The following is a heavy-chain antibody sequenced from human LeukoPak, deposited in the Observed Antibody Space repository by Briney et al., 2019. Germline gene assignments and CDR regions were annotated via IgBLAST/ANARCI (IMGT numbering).Heavy chain of an antibody. Sequence: GGSLRLSCAASGFTFSSYAMSWVRQAPGKRLEWVSAISGSGGSTYYADSVKGRFTISRDNSKNTLYLQMNSLRAEDTAVYYCAKVRGKDTMVRGGAFDIWGQGTMVTVSS. V-gene: IGHV3-23*01. CDR2: ISGSGGST. D-gene: IGHD3-10*01. CDR1: GFTFSSYA. CDR3: AKVRGKDTMVRGGAFDI. J-gene: IGHJ3*02.